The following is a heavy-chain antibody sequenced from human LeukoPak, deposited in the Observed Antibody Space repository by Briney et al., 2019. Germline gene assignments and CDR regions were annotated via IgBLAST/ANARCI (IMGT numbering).Heavy chain of an antibody. CDR3: ANGGSGLDYFDY. D-gene: IGHD3-10*01. V-gene: IGHV3-23*01. CDR2: ISHSGGST. J-gene: IGHJ4*02. CDR1: GFIYSSYA. Sequence: QPGGSLRLSCAGSGFIYSSYAMSWVRQAPGKGLEWVSTISHSGGSTYYADSVKGRFTISRDNSKNTLYLQMNSLRVEDTAEYYCANGGSGLDYFDYWGQGTLVTVTS.